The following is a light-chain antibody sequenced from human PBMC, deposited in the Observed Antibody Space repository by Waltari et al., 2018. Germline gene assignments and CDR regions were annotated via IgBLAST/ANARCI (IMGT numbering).Light chain of an antibody. Sequence: ETVMTQSPATLSVSPGERATLSCRASQSVSSNLAWYQQKPGQAPRLLIYGTPTRATAIPARFSGSGSGTEFTLTISSLQSEDFAVYYCQQYNNWPRTFGGGTKVEIK. CDR2: GTP. J-gene: IGKJ4*01. V-gene: IGKV3-15*01. CDR1: QSVSSN. CDR3: QQYNNWPRT.